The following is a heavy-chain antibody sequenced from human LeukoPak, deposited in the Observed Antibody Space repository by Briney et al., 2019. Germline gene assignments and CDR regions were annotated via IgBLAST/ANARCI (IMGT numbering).Heavy chain of an antibody. CDR3: AARSFRSQEVDY. D-gene: IGHD3-10*01. CDR2: IYTSGST. Sequence: PSETLSLTCTVSGGSISSYYWSWIRQPAGKGLQWIGRIYTSGSTNYNPSLKSRVTMSVDTSKNQFSLRLSSVTAADTAVYYCAARSFRSQEVDYWGQGTLVTVSS. J-gene: IGHJ4*02. CDR1: GGSISSYY. V-gene: IGHV4-4*07.